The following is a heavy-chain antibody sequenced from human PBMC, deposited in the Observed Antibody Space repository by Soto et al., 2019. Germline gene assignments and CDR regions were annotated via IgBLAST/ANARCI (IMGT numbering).Heavy chain of an antibody. D-gene: IGHD6-25*01. J-gene: IGHJ6*02. CDR1: GFTFSSYG. Sequence: QVQLVESGGGVVQPGRSLRLSCAASGFTFSSYGMHWVRHAPGKGLEWVAVIWYDGSNKYYADSVKGRFTISRDNSKNTLYLQMNSLRAEDTAVYYCARDRLHSGGMDVWGQGTTVTVSS. V-gene: IGHV3-33*01. CDR2: IWYDGSNK. CDR3: ARDRLHSGGMDV.